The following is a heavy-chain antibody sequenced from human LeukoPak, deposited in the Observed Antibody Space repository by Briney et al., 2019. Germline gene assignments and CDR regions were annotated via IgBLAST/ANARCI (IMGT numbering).Heavy chain of an antibody. CDR3: ASRKLGNDY. Sequence: SETLSLTFTISGGSVSDYYWSWIRQSPGKGLEWIGYIYHTGSTSYSPSLKSRVTISADTSQNQFSLKLSSVTAADTAVYYCASRKLGNDYWGQGTLVTVSS. CDR2: IYHTGST. J-gene: IGHJ4*02. D-gene: IGHD7-27*01. V-gene: IGHV4-59*02. CDR1: GGSVSDYY.